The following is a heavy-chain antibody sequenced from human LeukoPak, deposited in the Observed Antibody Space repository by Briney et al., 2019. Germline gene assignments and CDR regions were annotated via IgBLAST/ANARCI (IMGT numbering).Heavy chain of an antibody. CDR3: ARARRLAGLRYFDWSITPPLLRGYYFDY. CDR2: INPKSGDT. V-gene: IGHV1-2*06. J-gene: IGHJ4*02. Sequence: ASVKVSCKASGYTITGYYMHWVRLAPGQGLEWMGRINPKSGDTNSAQKFQGRITMTRNTSISTAYMELSSLRSEDTAVYYCARARRLAGLRYFDWSITPPLLRGYYFDYWGQGTLVTVSS. D-gene: IGHD3-9*01. CDR1: GYTITGYY.